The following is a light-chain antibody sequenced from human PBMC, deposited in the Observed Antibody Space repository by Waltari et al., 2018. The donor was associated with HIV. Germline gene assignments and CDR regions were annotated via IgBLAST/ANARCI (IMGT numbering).Light chain of an antibody. CDR2: DVS. CDR1: SSDVGGYNY. J-gene: IGLJ1*01. V-gene: IGLV2-14*01. CDR3: SSYTSSSSYV. Sequence: QSALTQPASVSGSPGQSITISCNGTSSDVGGYNYVSWYQQHPGKAPKPMIYDVSNRPSGVSNLFSGSKSGNXASLTISGLQAEDEADYYCSSYTSSSSYVFGTGTKVTVL.